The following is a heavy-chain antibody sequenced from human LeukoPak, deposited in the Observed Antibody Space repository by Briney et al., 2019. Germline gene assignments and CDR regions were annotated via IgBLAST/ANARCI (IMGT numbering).Heavy chain of an antibody. J-gene: IGHJ3*02. V-gene: IGHV1-69*13. CDR1: GGTFSSYA. CDR3: ARGRDGYKFAFDI. Sequence: SVKVSCKASGGTFSSYAISWVRQAPGQGLEWMGGIIPIFGTANYAQKFQGRVAITADESTSTAYMELSSLRSEDTAVYYCARGRDGYKFAFDIWGQGTMVTVSS. D-gene: IGHD5-24*01. CDR2: IIPIFGTA.